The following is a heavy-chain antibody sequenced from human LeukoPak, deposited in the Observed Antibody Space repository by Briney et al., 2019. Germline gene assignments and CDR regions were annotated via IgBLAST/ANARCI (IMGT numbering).Heavy chain of an antibody. Sequence: PSETLSLTCCVSGGSINSYYWSWIRQPPGKGLEWIGYIYYTGNTNYNPSLKSRVTISVDTSKNQFSLRLTSLTAADTAVYYCARAGLNDYGASYYFDYWGQGTLVTVSS. J-gene: IGHJ4*02. CDR2: IYYTGNT. V-gene: IGHV4-59*08. CDR3: ARAGLNDYGASYYFDY. D-gene: IGHD4-17*01. CDR1: GGSINSYY.